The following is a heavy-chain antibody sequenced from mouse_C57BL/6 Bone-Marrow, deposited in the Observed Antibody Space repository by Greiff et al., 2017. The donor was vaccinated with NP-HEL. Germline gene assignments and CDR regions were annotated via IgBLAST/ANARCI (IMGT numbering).Heavy chain of an antibody. CDR1: GFTFSSYG. CDR3: ARIYYYGSSDAY. D-gene: IGHD1-1*01. V-gene: IGHV5-6*01. CDR2: ISSGGSYT. J-gene: IGHJ3*01. Sequence: EVQLQESGGDLVKPGGSLKLSCAASGFTFSSYGMSWVRQTPDKRLEWVATISSGGSYTYYPDSVKGRFTISRDNAKNTLYLQMSSLKSEDTAMYYCARIYYYGSSDAYWGQGTLVTVSA.